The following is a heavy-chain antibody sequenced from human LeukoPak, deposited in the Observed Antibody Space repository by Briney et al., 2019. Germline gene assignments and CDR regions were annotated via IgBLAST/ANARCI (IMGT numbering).Heavy chain of an antibody. D-gene: IGHD3-10*01. Sequence: ASVKVSCKASGYTFTSYDINWVRQAPGQGLEWMGWISAYNGNTNYAQKLQGRVTMTTDTSTSTAYMELRSLRSDDTAVYYCAKTWFGELSPFDYWGQGTLVTVSS. CDR2: ISAYNGNT. V-gene: IGHV1-18*01. CDR1: GYTFTSYD. CDR3: AKTWFGELSPFDY. J-gene: IGHJ4*02.